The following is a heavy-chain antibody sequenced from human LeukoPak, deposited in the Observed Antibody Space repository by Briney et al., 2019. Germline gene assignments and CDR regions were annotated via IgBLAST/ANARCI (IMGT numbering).Heavy chain of an antibody. CDR1: GFTFSAYA. CDR3: ARVGQYYDFWSGFDF. CDR2: IRGNGGGT. V-gene: IGHV3-23*01. J-gene: IGHJ4*02. Sequence: GGPLRLSCAASGFTFSAYAMTWVRQAPGKGLEWVSIIRGNGGGTYYADPVKGRFNIFRDNSENTLYLQMNSLRVDDTAVYYCARVGQYYDFWSGFDFWGQGALVIVSS. D-gene: IGHD3-3*01.